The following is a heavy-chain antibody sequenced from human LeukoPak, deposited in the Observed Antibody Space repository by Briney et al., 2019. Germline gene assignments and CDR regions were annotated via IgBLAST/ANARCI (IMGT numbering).Heavy chain of an antibody. V-gene: IGHV4-39*07. J-gene: IGHJ3*02. CDR3: ARDYLGGDPDAFDI. CDR1: GDSISRSRYY. CDR2: IYYSGST. Sequence: SETLSLTCTVSGDSISRSRYYWGWLRQPPGKDLEGSGSIYYSGSTYYNPSLNSRVTISVDTTRNQFSLKLSSVTAADTAVYYCARDYLGGDPDAFDIWGQGTMVTVSS. D-gene: IGHD2-21*02.